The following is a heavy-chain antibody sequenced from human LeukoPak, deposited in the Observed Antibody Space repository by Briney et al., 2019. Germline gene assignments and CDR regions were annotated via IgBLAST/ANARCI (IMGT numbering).Heavy chain of an antibody. V-gene: IGHV4-39*07. Sequence: SETLSLTCTVSGGSISSSSYYWGWIRQPPGKGLEWIGSIYYSGSTYYNPSLKSRVTISVDTSKNQFSLKLSSVTAADTAVYYCARGPHDYGDWGQGTLVTVSS. D-gene: IGHD4-17*01. J-gene: IGHJ4*02. CDR1: GGSISSSSYY. CDR2: IYYSGST. CDR3: ARGPHDYGD.